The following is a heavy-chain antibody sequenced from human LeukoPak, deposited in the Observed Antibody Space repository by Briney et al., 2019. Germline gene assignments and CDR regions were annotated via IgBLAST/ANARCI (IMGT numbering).Heavy chain of an antibody. V-gene: IGHV1-8*03. D-gene: IGHD4/OR15-4a*01. CDR1: GYTFTSYD. J-gene: IGHJ4*02. CDR2: MNPNSGNT. Sequence: GASVKVSCKASGYTFTSYDINWVRQATGQGLEWVGWMNPNSGNTGYAQKFQGRVTITRNTSIRTAYMELSSLRAEDTAVYYCARRAGAYSHPYDYWGQGTLVTVSS. CDR3: ARRAGAYSHPYDY.